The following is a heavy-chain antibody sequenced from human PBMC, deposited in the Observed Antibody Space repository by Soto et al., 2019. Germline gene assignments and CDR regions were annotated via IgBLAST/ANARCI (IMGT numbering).Heavy chain of an antibody. CDR2: ITHRGSP. CDR1: GGYFSGYY. D-gene: IGHD2-15*01. CDR3: AKTRAAPYGMDV. V-gene: IGHV4-34*01. Sequence: SSTLSLSCAVYGGYFSGYYWSWLRQPPGKGLGWIGEITHRGSPNYNQSLQSRVTISRDTSKNQFSLKLSSVTAADTAVYYCAKTRAAPYGMDVWGQGAPVTVSS. J-gene: IGHJ6*02.